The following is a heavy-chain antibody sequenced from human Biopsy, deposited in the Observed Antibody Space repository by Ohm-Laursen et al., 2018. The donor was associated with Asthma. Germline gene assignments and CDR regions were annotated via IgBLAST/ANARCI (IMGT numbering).Heavy chain of an antibody. V-gene: IGHV1-69*13. D-gene: IGHD3-10*01. CDR1: GGTFNYA. J-gene: IGHJ4*02. CDR3: ASETGHSYGSGSEYYFDY. Sequence: SVKVSCKASGGTFNYAITWVRQAPGQGLEWMGGIIPIFGTTNYAQKFKGGVTITADESSSTAYMELSSLRSEDTAVYYCASETGHSYGSGSEYYFDYWGLGTLVTVSS. CDR2: IIPIFGTT.